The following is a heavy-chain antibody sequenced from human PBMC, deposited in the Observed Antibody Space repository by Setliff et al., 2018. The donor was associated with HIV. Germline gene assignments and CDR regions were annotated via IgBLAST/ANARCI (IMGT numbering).Heavy chain of an antibody. V-gene: IGHV3-30-3*01. J-gene: IGHJ6*02. CDR3: ARPGIAAYGMDV. Sequence: GGSLRLSCAASGFTFSNYAMHWVRQAPGKGLEWVAVISYDGSNKYYADSVKGRFTISRDNSKNTLYLQMNSLRVEDTAVYYCARPGIAAYGMDVWGQGTTVTVSS. D-gene: IGHD6-13*01. CDR1: GFTFSNYA. CDR2: ISYDGSNK.